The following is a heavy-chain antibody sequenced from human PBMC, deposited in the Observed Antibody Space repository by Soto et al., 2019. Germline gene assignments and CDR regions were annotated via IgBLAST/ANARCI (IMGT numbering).Heavy chain of an antibody. V-gene: IGHV4-39*01. D-gene: IGHD2-15*01. Sequence: PSETLALTCPVSGGSISSSSYSWGWIRQPPVKGLEWIGSIYYSGSTYYNPSLKSRVTISVDTSKNQFSLKLSSVTAADTAVYYCARRVVAASYDYYGMDVGGQGTTVTVSS. CDR2: IYYSGST. J-gene: IGHJ6*02. CDR3: ARRVVAASYDYYGMDV. CDR1: GGSISSSSYS.